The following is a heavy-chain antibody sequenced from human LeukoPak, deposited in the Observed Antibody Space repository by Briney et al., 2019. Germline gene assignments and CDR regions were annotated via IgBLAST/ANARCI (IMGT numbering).Heavy chain of an antibody. V-gene: IGHV3-23*01. Sequence: GGSLRLSCAASGFTFDDYGMSWVRQAPGKGLEWVSAISGSGGSTHYADSVKGRFTISRDNSKNTLYLQMNSLRAEDTAVYYCAKANPLLGSAFDTWGQGTMVTVSS. CDR1: GFTFDDYG. J-gene: IGHJ3*02. D-gene: IGHD2-8*02. CDR2: ISGSGGST. CDR3: AKANPLLGSAFDT.